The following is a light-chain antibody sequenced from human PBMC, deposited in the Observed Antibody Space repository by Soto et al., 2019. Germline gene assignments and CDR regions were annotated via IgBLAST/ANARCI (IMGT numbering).Light chain of an antibody. CDR2: DAS. J-gene: IGKJ1*01. V-gene: IGKV3-11*01. CDR1: QSVSSY. CDR3: QQRSNWPPTGT. Sequence: EIVLSQSPATLSLSPGERATLSCRASQSVSSYLAWYQHKPGQAPRLLIYDASKRATGIPARFSGSGPGTDFTLTISSLEPEDFAVYYCQQRSNWPPTGTFGQGTKVEVK.